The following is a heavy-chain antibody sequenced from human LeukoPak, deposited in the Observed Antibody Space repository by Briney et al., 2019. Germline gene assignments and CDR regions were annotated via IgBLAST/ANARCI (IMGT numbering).Heavy chain of an antibody. J-gene: IGHJ3*01. Sequence: GRSLRLSCAASGFTFSSYGMHWVRQAPGKGLEWVAVISYDGSNKYYADFVKGRFTFSRDNSKNTLSLQMNSLRADDTAVYYCVKESGPFGAFDVWGQGTMVTVSS. D-gene: IGHD3-10*01. CDR1: GFTFSSYG. V-gene: IGHV3-30*18. CDR3: VKESGPFGAFDV. CDR2: ISYDGSNK.